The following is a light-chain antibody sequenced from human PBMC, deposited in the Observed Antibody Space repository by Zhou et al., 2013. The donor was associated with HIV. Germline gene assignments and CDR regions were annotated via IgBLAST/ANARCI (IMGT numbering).Light chain of an antibody. V-gene: IGKV1-5*03. Sequence: DIQMTQSPSTLSASVGDRVTITCRASQSIDKWLAWYQQKPGKAPNLLIYKASNLDSGVPSRFSGSGSGTEFTLTISSLQPDDFATYYCQQSYYIPRTFGQGTKLEIK. CDR1: QSIDKW. J-gene: IGKJ2*01. CDR3: QQSYYIPRT. CDR2: KAS.